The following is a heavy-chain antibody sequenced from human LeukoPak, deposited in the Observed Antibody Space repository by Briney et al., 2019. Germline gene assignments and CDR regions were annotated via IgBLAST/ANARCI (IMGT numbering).Heavy chain of an antibody. D-gene: IGHD3-10*01. V-gene: IGHV3-53*01. CDR2: VCSDDST. Sequence: GWVSVVCSDDSTCYADSVKGRFTISRDNSKNTLYLQMNSLRAEDTAVYYCAKDQGWFGELLTYYYYYYMDVWGKGTTVTVSS. CDR3: AKDQGWFGELLTYYYYYYMDV. J-gene: IGHJ6*03.